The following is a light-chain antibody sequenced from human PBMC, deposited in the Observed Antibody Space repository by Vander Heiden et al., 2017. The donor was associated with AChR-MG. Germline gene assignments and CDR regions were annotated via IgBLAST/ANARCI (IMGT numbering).Light chain of an antibody. CDR3: QAWDSTTSV. CDR1: KLGDKY. J-gene: IGLJ1*01. CDR2: EDS. V-gene: IGLV3-1*01. Sequence: SYELTPPPSVSVSPGQTASITCSGDKLGDKYACWYQQKTGQSPVLVIYEDSKRPSGIPERFSGSNSGNTATLTIGGTQAMDEADYYCQAWDSTTSVFGTGTKVTVL.